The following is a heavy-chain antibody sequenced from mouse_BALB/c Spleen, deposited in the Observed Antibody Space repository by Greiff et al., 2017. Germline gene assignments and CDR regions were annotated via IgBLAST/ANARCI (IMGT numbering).Heavy chain of an antibody. J-gene: IGHJ4*01. CDR2: ISSGGVST. CDR1: GFAFSSYD. Sequence: EVKLMESGGGLVKPGGSLKLSCAASGFAFSSYDMSWVRQTPEKRLEWVAYISSGGVSTYYPDTVKGRFTISRDNAKNTLYLQMSSLKSEDTAMYYCARHGSYAMDYWGQGTSVTVSS. V-gene: IGHV5-12-1*01. CDR3: ARHGSYAMDY.